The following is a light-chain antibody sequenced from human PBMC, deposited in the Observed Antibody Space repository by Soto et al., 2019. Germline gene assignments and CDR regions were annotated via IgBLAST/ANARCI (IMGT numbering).Light chain of an antibody. CDR3: QQYVTSPEWT. CDR2: GAS. Sequence: EIVLTQSPGTLSWSPGERATLSCRASQSVSSSYLAWYQQKPGQAPRLLIYGASSRATGIPDRFSGSGSGTDFTLTISRLEPEDFAVYYCQQYVTSPEWTFGQGTKVEIK. CDR1: QSVSSSY. J-gene: IGKJ1*01. V-gene: IGKV3-20*01.